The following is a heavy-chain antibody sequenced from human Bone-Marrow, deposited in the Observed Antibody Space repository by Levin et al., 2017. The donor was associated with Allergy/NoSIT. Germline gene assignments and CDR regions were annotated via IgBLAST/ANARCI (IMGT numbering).Heavy chain of an antibody. CDR2: VYWDDDK. Sequence: SGPTLVKPTQTLTLTCTVSGFSLSTSGVGVGWIRQPPGKALEWLALVYWDDDKFYSPSLRSRLTITKDTSKNQVVLTMANMDPVDTATYYCAHSPSSSYYDSSGYYVSYFDYWGQGTLVTVSS. V-gene: IGHV2-5*02. CDR1: GFSLSTSGVG. D-gene: IGHD3-22*01. CDR3: AHSPSSSYYDSSGYYVSYFDY. J-gene: IGHJ4*02.